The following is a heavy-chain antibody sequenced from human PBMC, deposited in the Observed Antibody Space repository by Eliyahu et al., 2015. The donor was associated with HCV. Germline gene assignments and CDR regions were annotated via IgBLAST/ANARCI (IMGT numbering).Heavy chain of an antibody. CDR2: ITYSGGRT. V-gene: IGHV3-23*01. Sequence: EVQLLESGGGLVQPGGSLRLSCGASGFSFDSYAMSWVRQAPGKGLEWVSDITYSGGRTYYADSVRGRFTISRDNSKNTLSLQMNSLRAEDTAVYYCAKDKRERTTVTFYYHFGMDVWGQGTTVTVSS. CDR1: GFSFDSYA. D-gene: IGHD4-17*01. CDR3: AKDKRERTTVTFYYHFGMDV. J-gene: IGHJ6*02.